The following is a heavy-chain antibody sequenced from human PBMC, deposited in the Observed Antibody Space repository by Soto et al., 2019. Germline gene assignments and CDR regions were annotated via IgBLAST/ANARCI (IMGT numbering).Heavy chain of an antibody. CDR3: AQEGYCRGGSCPGGYFDY. CDR2: IIPIFGTA. CDR1: GGTFSSYA. V-gene: IGHV1-69*13. J-gene: IGHJ4*02. D-gene: IGHD2-15*01. Sequence: SVKVSCKASGGTFSSYAISWVRQAPGQGLEWMGGIIPIFGTANYAQKFQGRVTITADESTSTAYMGLSSLRSEDTAVYYCAQEGYCRGGSCPGGYFDYWGQGTLVTVSS.